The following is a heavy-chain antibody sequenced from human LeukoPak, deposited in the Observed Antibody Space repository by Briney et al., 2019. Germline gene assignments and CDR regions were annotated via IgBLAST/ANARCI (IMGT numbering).Heavy chain of an antibody. J-gene: IGHJ4*02. D-gene: IGHD2-21*02. CDR1: GFSFSSYG. Sequence: GGSLRLSCVASGFSFSSYGMDWVRQAPGKGLEWVAVIWSDGDNKKYAESVKGRFTISRDNSKNTLYLQMNSLRAEDTAVYYCARDGGAYGDPFFYWGQGTLVTVSS. CDR3: ARDGGAYGDPFFY. CDR2: IWSDGDNK. V-gene: IGHV3-33*08.